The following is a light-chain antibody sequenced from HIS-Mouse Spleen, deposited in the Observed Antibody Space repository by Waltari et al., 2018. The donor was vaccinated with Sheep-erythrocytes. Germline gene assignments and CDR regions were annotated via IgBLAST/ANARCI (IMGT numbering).Light chain of an antibody. CDR3: CSYAGSYNYV. CDR1: SSDVGGYNY. V-gene: IGLV2-11*01. J-gene: IGLJ1*01. Sequence: QSALTQRRSVSGSPGQSVTISCTGTSSDVGGYNYVSWYQQHPGKAPKLMIYYVSKRPSGVPDRFSGSRSGNTASLTISGLQAEDEADYYCCSYAGSYNYVFGTGTKVTVL. CDR2: YVS.